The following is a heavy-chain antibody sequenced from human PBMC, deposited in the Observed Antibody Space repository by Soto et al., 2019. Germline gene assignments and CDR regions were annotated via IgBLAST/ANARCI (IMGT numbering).Heavy chain of an antibody. J-gene: IGHJ3*02. D-gene: IGHD2-2*01. CDR2: INPNSGGT. Sequence: SVKVSCKASGYSFTGYYMDWVRQAPGQGLEWMGWINPNSGGTNYAQKFQGWVTMTRDTSISTAYMELSRLRSDDTAVYYCARLNHCSSTSCYEPHGAFDIWGQGTMITVSS. CDR3: ARLNHCSSTSCYEPHGAFDI. V-gene: IGHV1-2*04. CDR1: GYSFTGYY.